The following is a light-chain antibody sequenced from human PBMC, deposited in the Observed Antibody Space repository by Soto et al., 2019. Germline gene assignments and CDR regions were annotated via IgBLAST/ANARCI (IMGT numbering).Light chain of an antibody. J-gene: IGKJ1*01. V-gene: IGKV1-16*01. CDR3: QQYGSSGT. Sequence: DIQMTQSPSSLSASVGDRVTITCRASQGISSYLAWCQQKPGKAPKLLIYAASTLHSGVPSRFSGSGSGTDFTLTISRLEPEDFAVYYCQQYGSSGTFGQGTKVDIK. CDR2: AAS. CDR1: QGISSY.